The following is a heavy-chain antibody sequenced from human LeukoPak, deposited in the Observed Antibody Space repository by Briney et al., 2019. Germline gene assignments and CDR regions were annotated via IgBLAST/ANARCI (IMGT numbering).Heavy chain of an antibody. CDR2: IYYSGST. J-gene: IGHJ3*02. Sequence: SETLSLTCTVPVGSISSYYWSWIRQPPGKGLEWIGYIYYSGSTNYNPSLKSRITISVDTSKSQFSLKLSSLTAADTAVYYRARRRGRYGSGSYYAFVIWGQGTMVTVSS. CDR3: ARRRGRYGSGSYYAFVI. D-gene: IGHD3-10*01. CDR1: VGSISSYY. V-gene: IGHV4-59*08.